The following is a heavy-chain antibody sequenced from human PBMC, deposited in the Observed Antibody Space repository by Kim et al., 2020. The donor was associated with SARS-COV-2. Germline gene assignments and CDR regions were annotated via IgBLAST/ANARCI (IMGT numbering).Heavy chain of an antibody. D-gene: IGHD3-10*01. V-gene: IGHV3-7*01. J-gene: IGHJ6*02. CDR1: GLTFSSSW. Sequence: GGSLRLSCAASGLTFSSSWLSWVRQAPGKGLEWVANIKQDGSEKYYVDSVKGRFTISRDNAKNSLYLQMNSLRAEDTAVYYCARDRCLLLLWFGENISGGGTDYGRDVWGQGTTVTVPS. CDR2: IKQDGSEK. CDR3: ARDRCLLLLWFGENISGGGTDYGRDV.